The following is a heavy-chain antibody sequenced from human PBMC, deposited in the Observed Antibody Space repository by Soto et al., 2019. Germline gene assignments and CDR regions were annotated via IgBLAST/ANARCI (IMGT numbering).Heavy chain of an antibody. CDR2: INPNSGGT. D-gene: IGHD4-4*01. Sequence: EASVKVSCKASGNTVPNYAIHWVRQAPGQGLEWMGWINPNSGGTNYAQKFQGWVTMTRDTSISTAYMELSRLRSDDTAVYYCARDHTTRLTTVSETRDYYGMDVWGQGTTVTVSS. V-gene: IGHV1-2*04. CDR3: ARDHTTRLTTVSETRDYYGMDV. CDR1: GNTVPNYA. J-gene: IGHJ6*02.